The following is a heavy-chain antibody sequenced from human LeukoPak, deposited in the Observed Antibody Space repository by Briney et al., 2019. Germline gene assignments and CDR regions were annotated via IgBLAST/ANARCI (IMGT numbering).Heavy chain of an antibody. Sequence: ASVKVSCKVSGHTLSELPMYWVRQAPGEGLEWMGGFDPENDERIYAQKFRGRVTMTEDTSTNTAYMELSSLRSDDTAVYYCATEVTSVVPDYWGQGTLVTVSS. D-gene: IGHD4-11*01. CDR2: FDPENDER. CDR1: GHTLSELP. J-gene: IGHJ4*02. CDR3: ATEVTSVVPDY. V-gene: IGHV1-24*01.